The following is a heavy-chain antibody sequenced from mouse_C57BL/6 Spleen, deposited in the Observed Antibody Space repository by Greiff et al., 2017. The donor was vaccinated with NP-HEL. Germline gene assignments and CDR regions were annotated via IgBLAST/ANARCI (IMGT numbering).Heavy chain of an antibody. CDR2: ISDGGSYT. D-gene: IGHD2-1*01. J-gene: IGHJ3*01. V-gene: IGHV5-4*01. Sequence: EVQLQESGGGLVKPGGSLKLSCAASGFTFSSYAMSWVRQTPEKRLEWVATISDGGSYTYYPDNVKGRFTISRDNAKNNLYLQMSHLKSEDTAMYYCARDAGYGNYVWFAYWGQGTLVTVSA. CDR3: ARDAGYGNYVWFAY. CDR1: GFTFSSYA.